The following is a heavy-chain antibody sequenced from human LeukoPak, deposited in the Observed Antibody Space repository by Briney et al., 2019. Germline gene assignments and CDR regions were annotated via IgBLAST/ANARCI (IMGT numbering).Heavy chain of an antibody. V-gene: IGHV1-8*01. D-gene: IGHD1-26*01. CDR2: MNPNSGNT. CDR1: GYTFTSYD. J-gene: IGHJ6*03. CDR3: ARRTNGETEWELATDYYYYMDV. Sequence: VASVKVSCKASGYTFTSYDINWVRQATGQGLEWMGWMNPNSGNTGYAQKFQGRVTMTRNTSISTAYMELSSLRSEDTAVYYCARRTNGETEWELATDYYYYMDVWGKGTTVTVSS.